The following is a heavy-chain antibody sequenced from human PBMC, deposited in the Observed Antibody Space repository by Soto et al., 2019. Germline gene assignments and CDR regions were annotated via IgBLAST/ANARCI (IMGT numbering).Heavy chain of an antibody. CDR1: GGSITSGGYS. CDR2: IYHSGST. J-gene: IGHJ4*02. D-gene: IGHD2-21*02. V-gene: IGHV4-30-2*01. CDR3: ARASYCGGDCFYLDY. Sequence: SETLSLTCAVSGGSITSGGYSWSWIRQPPGKGLEWIGYIYHSGSTYYNPSLKSRVTISVVDRSKNQFSLNLSSVTAADTAVYYCARASYCGGDCFYLDYWGQGTLVTVSS.